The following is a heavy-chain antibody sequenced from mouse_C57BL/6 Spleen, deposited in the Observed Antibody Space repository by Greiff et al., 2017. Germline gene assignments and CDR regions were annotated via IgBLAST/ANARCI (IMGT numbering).Heavy chain of an antibody. V-gene: IGHV3-6*01. J-gene: IGHJ3*01. CDR3: ARDGGYDEAY. D-gene: IGHD2-2*01. CDR2: ISYDGSN. Sequence: EVQRVESGPGLVKPSQSLSLTCSVTGYSITSGYYWNWIRQFPGNKLEWMGYISYDGSNNYNPSLKNRISITRDTSKNQFFLKLNSVTTEDTATYYCARDGGYDEAYWGQGTLVTVSA. CDR1: GYSITSGYY.